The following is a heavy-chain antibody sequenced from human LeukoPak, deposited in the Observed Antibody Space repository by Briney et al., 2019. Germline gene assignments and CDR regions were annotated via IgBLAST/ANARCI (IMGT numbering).Heavy chain of an antibody. D-gene: IGHD6-13*01. Sequence: GGSLRLSCSASGFTFSSYSMNLVRQAPGKGLEWVSSISSSSSYIYYADSVKGRFTISRDNAKNSLYLQMNSLRAEDTAVYYCARVRAAALDYWGQGTLVTVSS. J-gene: IGHJ4*02. CDR2: ISSSSSYI. V-gene: IGHV3-21*01. CDR1: GFTFSSYS. CDR3: ARVRAAALDY.